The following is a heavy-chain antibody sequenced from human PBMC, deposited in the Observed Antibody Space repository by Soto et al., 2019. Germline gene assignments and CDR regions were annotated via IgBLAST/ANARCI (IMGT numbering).Heavy chain of an antibody. J-gene: IGHJ4*02. Sequence: PSETLSLTCTVSGGSISSGDYYWSWIRQPPGKGLECIGYIYYSGSTYYNPSLKSRVTISVDTSKNQFSLKLSSVTAADTAVYYCARRASNGRVGATKDYWGQGTMGTVSS. V-gene: IGHV4-30-4*01. CDR1: GGSISSGDYY. D-gene: IGHD1-26*01. CDR3: ARRASNGRVGATKDY. CDR2: IYYSGST.